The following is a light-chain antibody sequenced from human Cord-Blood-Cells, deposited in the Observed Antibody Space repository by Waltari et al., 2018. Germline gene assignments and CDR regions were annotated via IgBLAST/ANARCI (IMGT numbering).Light chain of an antibody. J-gene: IGLJ3*02. CDR3: QSADSSGTNWV. CDR2: KDR. Sequence: SYALTQPPSVSVSPGQTARITCSGDVLPKQYAYWYQQKPGQAPVQLIYKDRERPAGIPERFSGSISGTTVTVTISGIQAEDEADYYCQSADSSGTNWVFGGGTKLTVL. CDR1: VLPKQY. V-gene: IGLV3-25*03.